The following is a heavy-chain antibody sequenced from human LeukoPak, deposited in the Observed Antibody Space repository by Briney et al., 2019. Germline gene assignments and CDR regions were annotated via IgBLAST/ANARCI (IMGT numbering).Heavy chain of an antibody. CDR2: MNPNSGNT. D-gene: IGHD2-2*01. J-gene: IGHJ4*02. V-gene: IGHV1-8*01. CDR3: VCSSTPTSFDY. CDR1: GYTFTSYD. Sequence: GASVKVSCKASGYTFTSYDINWVRRATGQGLEWMGWMNPNSGNTGYAQKFQGRVTMTRDTSISTAYMELSSLRSEDTAVYYCVCSSTPTSFDYWGQGTLVTVSS.